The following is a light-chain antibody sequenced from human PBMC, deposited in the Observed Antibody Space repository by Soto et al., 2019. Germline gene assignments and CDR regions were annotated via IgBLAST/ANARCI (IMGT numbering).Light chain of an antibody. CDR2: GAS. CDR1: QSVSSSY. Sequence: EIVLTQSPGTLSLSPGERATLSCRASQSVSSSYLAWYQQKPGQAPRLLIFGASTRATGAPARFSGSGSGTEFILTISSLQSEDFAVYYCQQYNNWPLTFGGGTKVDIK. CDR3: QQYNNWPLT. V-gene: IGKV3-15*01. J-gene: IGKJ4*01.